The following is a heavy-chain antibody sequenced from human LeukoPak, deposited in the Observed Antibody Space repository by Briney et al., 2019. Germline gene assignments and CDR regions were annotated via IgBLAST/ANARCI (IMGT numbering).Heavy chain of an antibody. J-gene: IGHJ4*02. Sequence: GGSLRLSCAASGFTFSSYAMSWVRQAPGKGLEWVSGISGSGGSTYYADSVKGRSTISRDNSKNGLYLQMNSLRAEDTAVYYCAKRPRGNYLDPFDYWGQGTLVTVSS. CDR2: ISGSGGST. V-gene: IGHV3-23*01. D-gene: IGHD3-10*01. CDR3: AKRPRGNYLDPFDY. CDR1: GFTFSSYA.